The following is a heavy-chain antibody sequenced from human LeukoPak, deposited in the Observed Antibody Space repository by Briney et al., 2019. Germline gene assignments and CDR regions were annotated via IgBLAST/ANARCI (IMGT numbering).Heavy chain of an antibody. CDR2: IYYSGST. Sequence: SETLSLTCTVSGGSISSYYWSWIRQPPGKGLEWIGYIYYSGSTNYNPSLKSRVTISVDTSKNQFSLKLSSVTAADTAVYYCARDLVTVTKGLDIWGHGTMVSVSS. CDR3: ARDLVTVTKGLDI. V-gene: IGHV4-59*01. D-gene: IGHD4-17*01. J-gene: IGHJ3*02. CDR1: GGSISSYY.